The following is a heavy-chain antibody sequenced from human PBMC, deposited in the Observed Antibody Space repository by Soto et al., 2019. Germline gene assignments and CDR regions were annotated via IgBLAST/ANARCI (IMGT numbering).Heavy chain of an antibody. CDR3: ARMTFGCIAARPSASYYYGMDV. J-gene: IGHJ6*02. Sequence: ASGPTLVNPTQTLTLTCTFSGFSLSTSGMCVSWIRQPPGKALEWLALIDWDDDKYYSTSLKTRLTISKDTSKNQVVLTMTNMDPVDTATYYCARMTFGCIAARPSASYYYGMDVWGQGTTVTVSS. CDR1: GFSLSTSGMC. V-gene: IGHV2-70*01. CDR2: IDWDDDK. D-gene: IGHD6-6*01.